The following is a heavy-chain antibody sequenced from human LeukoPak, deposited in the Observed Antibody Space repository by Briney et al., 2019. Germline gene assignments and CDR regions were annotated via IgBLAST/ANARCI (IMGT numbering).Heavy chain of an antibody. CDR1: GYTFSWYW. CDR2: INGDGSIE. D-gene: IGHD1-26*01. Sequence: RGSLRLSCAASGYTFSWYWMSWVRHAPGKGREWVSNINGDGSIENYVHSVRGRFSIFRDNAKDPLYLQMNSLRADDTAIYYCARGPIVGDTGGGDYWGQGTLVTVSS. V-gene: IGHV3-7*01. J-gene: IGHJ4*02. CDR3: ARGPIVGDTGGGDY.